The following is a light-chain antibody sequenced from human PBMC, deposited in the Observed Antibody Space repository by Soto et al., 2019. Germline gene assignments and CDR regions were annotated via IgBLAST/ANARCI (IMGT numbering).Light chain of an antibody. CDR1: QSISSN. J-gene: IGKJ2*01. V-gene: IGKV3-15*01. CDR2: GAS. CDR3: QQYNNWLRYT. Sequence: EIVMTQSTATLSVPPGERATLSCRASQSISSNLAWYQQKPGQAPRLLIYGASTRATGIPARFSGSGSGTEFTLTISILQSEDFAVYYCQQYNNWLRYTFGQGTKLEIK.